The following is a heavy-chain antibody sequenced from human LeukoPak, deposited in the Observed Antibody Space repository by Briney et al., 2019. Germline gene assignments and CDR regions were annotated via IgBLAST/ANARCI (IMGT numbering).Heavy chain of an antibody. Sequence: PGGSLRLSCAASGFSFSAYWMTWVRQAPGTGLEWVANINPAGSETYYVDPVKGRFSISRDNAKNLVYLQMNSLRAEDTAVYYCARASGDIVETATMGSYWGQGTLVTVSP. D-gene: IGHD5-18*01. J-gene: IGHJ4*02. CDR3: ARASGDIVETATMGSY. V-gene: IGHV3-7*01. CDR1: GFSFSAYW. CDR2: INPAGSET.